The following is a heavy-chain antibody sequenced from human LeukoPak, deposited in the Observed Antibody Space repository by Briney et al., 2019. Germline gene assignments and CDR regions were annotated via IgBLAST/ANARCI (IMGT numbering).Heavy chain of an antibody. Sequence: PGGSLRLSCAPSGFTFSIFDMSGDPQAPGRGLEWVSGVCSGGGKTDHADYADSVKGRFTIPRDNSKNTLFLQMNSLRDDDTAVYYCAKRTGSGWYFFDSWGQGTLVTVSS. CDR3: AKRTGSGWYFFDS. CDR2: VCSGGGKT. D-gene: IGHD6-19*01. V-gene: IGHV3-23*01. J-gene: IGHJ4*02. CDR1: GFTFSIFD.